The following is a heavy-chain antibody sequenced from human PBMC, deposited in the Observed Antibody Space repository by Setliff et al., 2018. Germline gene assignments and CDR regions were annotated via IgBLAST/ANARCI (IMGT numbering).Heavy chain of an antibody. J-gene: IGHJ4*02. CDR1: GFTFSNAW. Sequence: GESLRLSCAASGFTFSNAWMSWVRQAPGKGLEWVGRIKSKTDGGTTDYAAPVKGRFTISRDDSKNTLYLQMNSLKTEDAAVYYCTTERSGYYDILTGYISPLDYWGQGTLVTVSS. D-gene: IGHD3-9*01. CDR2: IKSKTDGGTT. V-gene: IGHV3-15*01. CDR3: TTERSGYYDILTGYISPLDY.